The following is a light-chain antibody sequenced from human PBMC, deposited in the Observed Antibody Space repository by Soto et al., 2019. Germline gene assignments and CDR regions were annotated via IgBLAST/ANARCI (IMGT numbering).Light chain of an antibody. CDR3: QQYNSYTWT. CDR1: QSISSW. J-gene: IGKJ1*01. CDR2: DVS. Sequence: GDRVTITCRASQSISSWLAWYQQKPGKAPKLLIYDVSSLESGVPARFSGSGSRTEFTLTISSLQPDDFATYYCQQYNSYTWTVGQGTKVDSK. V-gene: IGKV1-5*01.